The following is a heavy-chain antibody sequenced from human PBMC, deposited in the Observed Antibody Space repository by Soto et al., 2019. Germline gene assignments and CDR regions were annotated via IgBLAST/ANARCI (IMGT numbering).Heavy chain of an antibody. V-gene: IGHV3-30*03. D-gene: IGHD1-7*01. CDR2: IAYDGNDK. CDR3: ARDVGNYVPYYYGMDV. CDR1: EFTFNTYA. J-gene: IGHJ6*02. Sequence: QAQLVESGGGVVQPGRSLRLSCAASEFTFNTYAMHWVRQAPGKGLEWVAVIAYDGNDKYYADSVKGRFTISRDNSKNALYLQMNTLRPEDTAMYCCARDVGNYVPYYYGMDVWGQGTTVTVSS.